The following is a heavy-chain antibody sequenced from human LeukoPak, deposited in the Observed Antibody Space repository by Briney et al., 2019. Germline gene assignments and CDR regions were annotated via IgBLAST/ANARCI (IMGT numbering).Heavy chain of an antibody. CDR1: GYTLTELS. J-gene: IGHJ4*02. V-gene: IGHV1-24*01. Sequence: ASVKVSCKVSGYTLTELSMHWVRQAPGKGLEWMGGFDPEDGETIYAQKFQGRVTMTEDTSTDTAYMELSSLRSEDTAVYYCATVRRYYDIFGYDCWGQGTLVTVSS. D-gene: IGHD3-9*01. CDR3: ATVRRYYDIFGYDC. CDR2: FDPEDGET.